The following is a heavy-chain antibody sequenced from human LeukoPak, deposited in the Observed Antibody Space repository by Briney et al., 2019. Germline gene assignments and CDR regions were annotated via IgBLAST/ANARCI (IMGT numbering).Heavy chain of an antibody. V-gene: IGHV3-23*01. CDR3: AKVVAGNIDYYFDY. J-gene: IGHJ4*02. CDR2: ISGTGGST. D-gene: IGHD2/OR15-2a*01. CDR1: GFTFSSYG. Sequence: PGGSLRLSCAASGFTFSSYGMSWVRQAPGKGLEWVAGISGTGGSTHYADSVKGRFTISRDNSKNTVYLQMRNLRVEHTAVYYCAKVVAGNIDYYFDYWGQGILVAVSS.